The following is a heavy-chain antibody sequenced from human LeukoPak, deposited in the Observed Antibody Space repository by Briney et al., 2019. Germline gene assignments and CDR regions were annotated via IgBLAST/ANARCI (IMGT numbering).Heavy chain of an antibody. V-gene: IGHV3-48*02. CDR3: ARGGGRSYSDAFDI. CDR1: GLTFSSSN. D-gene: IGHD1-26*01. CDR2: ISGSSTAT. Sequence: GGSLRLSCAASGLTFSSSNMHWVRQAPGKGLEWVSFISGSSTATQYADSVKGRFTISRDIGRKALYLQMNGLRDEDTAVYYCARGGGRSYSDAFDIWGQGTVVTVSS. J-gene: IGHJ3*02.